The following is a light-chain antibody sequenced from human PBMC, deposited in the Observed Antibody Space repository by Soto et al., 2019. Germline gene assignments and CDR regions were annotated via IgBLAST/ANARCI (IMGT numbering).Light chain of an antibody. CDR2: WAS. J-gene: IGKJ4*01. Sequence: DIVMTQSPDSLAVSLGERATINCKSSQSVLYSSNNKNYLAWYQQKPGQSPKLILYWASTQESGVPDRFSGSGSATDFTLTISSLQAEDVAVYYCQQFFGTPLTFGGGTKVEIK. CDR3: QQFFGTPLT. V-gene: IGKV4-1*01. CDR1: QSVLYSSNNKNY.